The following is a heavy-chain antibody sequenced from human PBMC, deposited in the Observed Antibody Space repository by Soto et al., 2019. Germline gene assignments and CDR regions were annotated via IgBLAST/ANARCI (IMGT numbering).Heavy chain of an antibody. V-gene: IGHV3-23*01. CDR1: GFTFGSYM. D-gene: IGHD3-3*02. CDR2: VSGGGGST. J-gene: IGHJ4*02. CDR3: AKPRGVQFWDS. Sequence: GGSLRLSCAASGFTFGSYMMSWVRQAPGKGLEWVASVSGGGGSTYYADSVKGRFTISRDNSRNILYVQMNSLRDEDTAVYYCAKPRGVQFWDSWGQGTLVTVSS.